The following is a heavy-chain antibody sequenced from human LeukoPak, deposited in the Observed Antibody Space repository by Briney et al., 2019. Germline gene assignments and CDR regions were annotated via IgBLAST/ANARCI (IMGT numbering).Heavy chain of an antibody. CDR3: ARDDGTRHYGMDV. CDR2: INPRGGST. Sequence: ASVKVSCKASGYTFTSYDINWVRQAPGQGLEWMGIINPRGGSTIYAQKFQGRVIMTRDTSTSTIYMELSSLRSEDTAVYYCARDDGTRHYGMDVWGQGTTVTVSS. J-gene: IGHJ6*02. CDR1: GYTFTSYD. V-gene: IGHV1-46*01.